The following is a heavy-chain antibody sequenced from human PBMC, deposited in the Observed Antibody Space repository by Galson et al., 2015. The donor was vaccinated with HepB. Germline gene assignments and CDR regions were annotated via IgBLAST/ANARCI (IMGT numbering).Heavy chain of an antibody. CDR3: ATEAWGAAHY. Sequence: QSGAEVKKPGDSLKVSCKGSGYDFINTWVGWVRQMPGKGLEWMGVIFPGDSTTRYRPSFQGQVTISVDKSLRTAYLQWGSLKASDTAIYYCATEAWGAAHYWGQGTLVTVSS. J-gene: IGHJ4*02. D-gene: IGHD6-25*01. CDR1: GYDFINTW. V-gene: IGHV5-51*03. CDR2: IFPGDSTT.